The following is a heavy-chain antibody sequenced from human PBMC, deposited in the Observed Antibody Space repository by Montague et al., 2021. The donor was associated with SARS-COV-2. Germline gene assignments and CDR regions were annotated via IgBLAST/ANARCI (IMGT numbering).Heavy chain of an antibody. CDR1: GGSISSSSYY. Sequence: SETLSLTCTVSGGSISSSSYYWGWIRQPPGKGLEWIGSIYYSGSTYYNPSIKSRVTISVDTSKNQFSLKVSSVTAADTAVYYCARLVETYYYYYGMDVWGQGTTVTVSS. CDR2: IYYSGST. J-gene: IGHJ6*02. D-gene: IGHD4-23*01. CDR3: ARLVETYYYYYGMDV. V-gene: IGHV4-39*01.